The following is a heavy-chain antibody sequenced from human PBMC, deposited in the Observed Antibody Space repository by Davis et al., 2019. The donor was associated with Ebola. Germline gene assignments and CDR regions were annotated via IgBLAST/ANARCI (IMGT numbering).Heavy chain of an antibody. CDR3: AKDPIYGGKGGAFDI. CDR1: GFTFSSYG. J-gene: IGHJ3*02. Sequence: GESLKISCAASGFTFSSYGMHWVRQAPGKGLEWVAVISYDGSNKYYADSVKGRFTISRDNSKNTLYLQMNSLRAEDTAVYYCAKDPIYGGKGGAFDIWGQGTMVTVSS. D-gene: IGHD4-23*01. CDR2: ISYDGSNK. V-gene: IGHV3-30*12.